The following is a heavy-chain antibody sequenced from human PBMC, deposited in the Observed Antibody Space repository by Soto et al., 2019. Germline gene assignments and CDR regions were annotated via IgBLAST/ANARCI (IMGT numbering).Heavy chain of an antibody. CDR2: IYYSGST. D-gene: IGHD3-22*01. CDR1: GGSISSSSYY. J-gene: IGHJ4*02. CDR3: ARLGQGDSSGYIFGE. Sequence: SETLSLTCTVSGGSISSSSYYWGWIRQPPGKGLEWIGSIYYSGSTYYNPSLKSRVTTSVDTSKNQFSLKLSSVTAADTAVYYCARLGQGDSSGYIFGEWGQGTLVTVSS. V-gene: IGHV4-39*01.